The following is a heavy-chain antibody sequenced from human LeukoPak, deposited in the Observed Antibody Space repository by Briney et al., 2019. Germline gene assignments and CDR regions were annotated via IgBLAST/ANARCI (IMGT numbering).Heavy chain of an antibody. V-gene: IGHV3-43*02. CDR2: ISGSADNT. J-gene: IGHJ4*02. Sequence: QPGGSLRLSCTASGFTLSSYAMSWVRQAPGEGLEWVSTISGSADNTNYAEAVKGRFTISRDNSKNSLYLQMNSLRTEDTALYYCARSVGATTPIDYWGQGTLVTVSS. D-gene: IGHD1-26*01. CDR3: ARSVGATTPIDY. CDR1: GFTLSSYA.